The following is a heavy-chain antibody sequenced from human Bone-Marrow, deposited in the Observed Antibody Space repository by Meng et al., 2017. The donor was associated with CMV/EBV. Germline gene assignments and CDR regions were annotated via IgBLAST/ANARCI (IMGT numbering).Heavy chain of an antibody. CDR2: INPSGGST. Sequence: ASVKVSCKASGYTFTGHYIHWVRQAPGQGLEWMGIINPSGGSTSYAQKFQGRVTMTRDTSTSTVYMELSSLRSEDTAVYYCARDLGYCSSTSCFPAYYYGMDVWGQGTTVTVSS. CDR3: ARDLGYCSSTSCFPAYYYGMDV. CDR1: GYTFTGHY. D-gene: IGHD2-2*01. J-gene: IGHJ6*02. V-gene: IGHV1-46*01.